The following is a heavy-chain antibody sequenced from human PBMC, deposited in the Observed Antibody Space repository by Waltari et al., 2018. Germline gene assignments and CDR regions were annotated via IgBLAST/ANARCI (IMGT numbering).Heavy chain of an antibody. D-gene: IGHD3-16*01. V-gene: IGHV4-39*07. J-gene: IGHJ5*02. CDR3: VRERDGGAGAYNWFDP. Sequence: QLQLQESGPGLVKPSETLSLTCTVSGGSISNTTYYWGWIRQPPGKGLEWIGCIYYSGSTYYNSSLKSRVTISVDTSRDQFSLKLSSVTAADTAVYYCVRERDGGAGAYNWFDPWGQGTLVTVSS. CDR2: IYYSGST. CDR1: GGSISNTTYY.